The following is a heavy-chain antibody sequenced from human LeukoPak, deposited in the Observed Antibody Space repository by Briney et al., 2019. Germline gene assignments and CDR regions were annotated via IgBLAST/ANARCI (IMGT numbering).Heavy chain of an antibody. V-gene: IGHV1-2*02. CDR3: ALVVTAQNFDY. CDR1: GYTFTTYA. Sequence: ASVKVSCKASGYTFTTYALNWVRQAPGQGLEWMGWINPNSGGTNYAQKFQGRVTMTRDTSISTAYMELSRLRSDDTAVYYCALVVTAQNFDYWGQGTLVTVSS. CDR2: INPNSGGT. J-gene: IGHJ4*02. D-gene: IGHD2-21*02.